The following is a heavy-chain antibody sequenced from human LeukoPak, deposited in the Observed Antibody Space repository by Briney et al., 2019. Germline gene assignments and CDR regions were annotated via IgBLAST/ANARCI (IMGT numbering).Heavy chain of an antibody. V-gene: IGHV3-7*01. CDR3: ARTTRIVGAPKGFDY. CDR1: GFTFSSYW. Sequence: GGSLRLSCAASGFTFSSYWMSWVRQAPGKGLEWVANIKQDGSEKYYVDSVKGRFTISRDTAKNSLYLQMNSLRAEDTAVYYCARTTRIVGAPKGFDYWGQGTLVTVSS. CDR2: IKQDGSEK. J-gene: IGHJ4*02. D-gene: IGHD1-26*01.